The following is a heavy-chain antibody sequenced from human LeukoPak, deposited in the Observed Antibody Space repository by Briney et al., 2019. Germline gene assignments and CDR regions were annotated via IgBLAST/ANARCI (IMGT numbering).Heavy chain of an antibody. D-gene: IGHD5-12*01. CDR1: GGTFSGYA. CDR2: IIPIFGTA. J-gene: IGHJ6*02. CDR3: ASEFVAAGMDV. Sequence: GASVKVSCKASGGTFSGYAISWVRQAPGQGLEWMGGIIPIFGTANYAQKFQGRVTITADESTSTAYMELSSLRSEDTAVYYCASEFVAAGMDVWGQGTTVTVSS. V-gene: IGHV1-69*13.